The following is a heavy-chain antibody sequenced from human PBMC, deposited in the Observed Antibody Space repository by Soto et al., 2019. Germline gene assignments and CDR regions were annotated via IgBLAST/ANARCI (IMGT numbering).Heavy chain of an antibody. J-gene: IGHJ6*03. CDR3: ARGHLAVVPVASWFYYMDV. CDR2: INAGNGNT. V-gene: IGHV1-3*01. D-gene: IGHD2-2*01. CDR1: GYTFTGYY. Sequence: ASVKVSCKASGYTFTGYYMHWVRQAPGQGLEWMGWINAGNGNTSFSQNLQGRVTITRDTSARTVYMELSSLRSEDTAVYYCARGHLAVVPVASWFYYMDVWGKGTTVTVSS.